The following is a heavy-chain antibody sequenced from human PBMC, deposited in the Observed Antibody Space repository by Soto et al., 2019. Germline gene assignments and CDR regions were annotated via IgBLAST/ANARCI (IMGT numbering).Heavy chain of an antibody. J-gene: IGHJ5*02. CDR2: IYYSGST. CDR1: GGSISSGGYY. V-gene: IGHV4-31*03. CDR3: ARDKRLLWFGELSWFDP. D-gene: IGHD3-10*01. Sequence: QVQLQESGPGLVKPSQTLSLTCTVSGGSISSGGYYWSWIRQHPGKGLEWIGYIYYSGSTYYNPSLQSRVTISVDTSNNQFSLKLSSVTAADTAVYYCARDKRLLWFGELSWFDPWGQGTLVTVSS.